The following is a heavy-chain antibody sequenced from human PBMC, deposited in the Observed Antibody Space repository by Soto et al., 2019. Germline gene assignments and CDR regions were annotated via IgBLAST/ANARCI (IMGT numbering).Heavy chain of an antibody. Sequence: PGGSLRLSCAASGFTFRDHYMSWIRQAPGKGLEWLSYISSSGTAIYYTDSVKGRFTISRDNAKRSLYLQMNSLRAEDTAVYYCARVPDHDTAMAEPYFDYWGQGTLVTVSS. V-gene: IGHV3-11*01. CDR1: GFTFRDHY. CDR2: ISSSGTAI. D-gene: IGHD5-18*01. J-gene: IGHJ4*02. CDR3: ARVPDHDTAMAEPYFDY.